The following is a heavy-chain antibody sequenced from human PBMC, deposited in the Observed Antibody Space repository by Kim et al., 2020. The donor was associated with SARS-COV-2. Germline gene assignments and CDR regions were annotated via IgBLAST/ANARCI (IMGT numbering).Heavy chain of an antibody. CDR3: AREGFVVGIVVVPAAPYGMDV. CDR1: GYTFTSYA. V-gene: IGHV7-4-1*02. CDR2: INTNTGNP. J-gene: IGHJ6*02. D-gene: IGHD2-2*03. Sequence: ASVKVSCKASGYTFTSYAMNWVRQAPGQGLEWMGWINTNTGNPTYAQGFTGRFVFSLDTSVSTAYLQISSLKAEDTAVYYCAREGFVVGIVVVPAAPYGMDVWGQGTTVTVSS.